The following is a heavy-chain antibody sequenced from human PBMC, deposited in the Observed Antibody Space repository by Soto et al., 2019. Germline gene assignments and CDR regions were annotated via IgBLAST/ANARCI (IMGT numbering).Heavy chain of an antibody. J-gene: IGHJ6*02. CDR2: IYGSGSA. V-gene: IGHV4-4*07. Sequence: SETLSLTCTVSGGSISSYYWSWIRQPAGKGLELIGRIYGSGSASYNPSLKSRVTMSLDTSKNQFSLKLSSVTAADTALYYCARDYFGSASSDWGQGTTVTVSS. CDR3: ARDYFGSASSD. CDR1: GGSISSYY. D-gene: IGHD3-10*01.